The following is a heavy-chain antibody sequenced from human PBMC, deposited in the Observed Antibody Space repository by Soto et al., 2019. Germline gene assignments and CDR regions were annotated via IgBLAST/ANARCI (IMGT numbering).Heavy chain of an antibody. CDR2: IYYSGST. Sequence: TLSLTCTVSGGSISSGGYYWSWIRQHPGKGLEWIGYIYYSGSTYYNPSLKSRVTISVDTSKNQFSLKLSSVTAADTAVYYCARGGGPYYYYGVDVWGQGTTVTVSS. J-gene: IGHJ6*02. CDR1: GGSISSGGYY. CDR3: ARGGGPYYYYGVDV. D-gene: IGHD3-16*01. V-gene: IGHV4-31*03.